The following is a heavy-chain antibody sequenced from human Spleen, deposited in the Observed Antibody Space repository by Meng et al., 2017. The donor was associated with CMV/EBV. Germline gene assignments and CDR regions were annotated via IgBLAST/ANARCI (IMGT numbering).Heavy chain of an antibody. V-gene: IGHV1-8*02. CDR3: ARVGGYCSGGSCYEFDP. D-gene: IGHD2-15*01. Sequence: ASVKVSCKASGYTFTSYDINWVRQATGQGLEWMGWMNPNSGNTGYAQKLQGRVTMTTDTSTSTAYMELRSLRSDDTAVYYCARVGGYCSGGSCYEFDPWGQGTLVTVSS. CDR1: GYTFTSYD. J-gene: IGHJ5*02. CDR2: MNPNSGNT.